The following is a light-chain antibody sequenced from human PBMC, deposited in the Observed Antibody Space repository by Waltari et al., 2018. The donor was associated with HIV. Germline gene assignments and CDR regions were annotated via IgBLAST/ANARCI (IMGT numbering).Light chain of an antibody. CDR2: GKN. Sequence: SELTQDPAVSVALGQTVRITCQGDSLRNYYATWYQQKPGQAPVLVIYGKNNRPSGIPDRCSCSSSGNTASLTITATQADDEADYYCNSWDTNPEGVVFGGGTKLTVL. V-gene: IGLV3-19*01. CDR3: NSWDTNPEGVV. J-gene: IGLJ3*02. CDR1: SLRNYY.